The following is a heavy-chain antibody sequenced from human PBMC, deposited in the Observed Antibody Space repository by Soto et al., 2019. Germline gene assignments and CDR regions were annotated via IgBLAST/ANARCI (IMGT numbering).Heavy chain of an antibody. CDR1: GGSISTYY. CDR2: IYYSGST. Sequence: PSETLSLTCTVSGGSISTYYWSWIRQPPGKGLEWIGYIYYSGSTNYNPSLKSRVTMSVDTSKNQFSLKLSSVTAADTAVYYCARQGVWGTDYFYMDVWGKGTTVTVSS. CDR3: ARQGVWGTDYFYMDV. V-gene: IGHV4-59*08. D-gene: IGHD3-16*01. J-gene: IGHJ6*03.